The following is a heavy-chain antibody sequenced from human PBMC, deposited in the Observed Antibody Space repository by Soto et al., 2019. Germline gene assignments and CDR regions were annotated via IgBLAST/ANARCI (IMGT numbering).Heavy chain of an antibody. CDR3: ARVSPFHYYYYMDV. CDR1: GYTFTSYD. J-gene: IGHJ6*03. V-gene: IGHV1-8*01. CDR2: MNPNSGNT. Sequence: ASLKVSCKASGYTFTSYDINWVRQATGQGLEWMGWMNPNSGNTGYAQKFQGRVTMTRNTSISTAYMELSSLRSEDTAVYYCARVSPFHYYYYMDVWGKGTTVTVSS.